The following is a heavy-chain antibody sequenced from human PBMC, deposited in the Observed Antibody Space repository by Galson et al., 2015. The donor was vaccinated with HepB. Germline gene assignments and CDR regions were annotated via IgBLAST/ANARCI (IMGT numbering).Heavy chain of an antibody. CDR1: GGSISSSSYY. Sequence: SETLSRTCTVSGGSISSSSYYWGWIRQPPGKGLEWIGSIYYSGSTNYNPSLNSRVTISVDTSKNQCSLKLSSVPAADTAVYYCARVGSGWNYLDYWGQGTLVTVSS. J-gene: IGHJ4*02. V-gene: IGHV4-39*07. CDR2: IYYSGST. D-gene: IGHD6-19*01. CDR3: ARVGSGWNYLDY.